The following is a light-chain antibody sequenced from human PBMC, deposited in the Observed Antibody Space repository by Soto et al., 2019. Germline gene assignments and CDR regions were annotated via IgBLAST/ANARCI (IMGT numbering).Light chain of an antibody. Sequence: EIVLTQSPATLSLSPGERAALSCRASQSVSSYLAWYQQKPGQSPRLLIYDASTRAPGIPARFSGSGTGTDFTLTISSLETEDSAVYHCQQRSNWPSITFGQGTRLEIK. CDR2: DAS. CDR1: QSVSSY. J-gene: IGKJ5*01. V-gene: IGKV3-11*01. CDR3: QQRSNWPSIT.